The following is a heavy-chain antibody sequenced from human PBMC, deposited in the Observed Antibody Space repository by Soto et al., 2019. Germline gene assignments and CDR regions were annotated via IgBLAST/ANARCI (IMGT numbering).Heavy chain of an antibody. J-gene: IGHJ3*02. CDR3: ATDIIGDYAFDI. Sequence: SCQVSGYPLTEFSMHWVRQAPGKGLGWMGGFDPEDGETIYAQKFQGRVTMTEDTSTDTAYMELSSLRSEDTAVYYCATDIIGDYAFDIWGQGTMVTVSS. CDR2: FDPEDGET. CDR1: GYPLTEFS. V-gene: IGHV1-24*01. D-gene: IGHD1-20*01.